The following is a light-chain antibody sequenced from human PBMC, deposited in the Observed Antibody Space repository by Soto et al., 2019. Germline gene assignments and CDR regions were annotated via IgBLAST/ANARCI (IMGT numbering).Light chain of an antibody. CDR1: SSDVGGYNY. Sequence: QSALTQPASVSGSPGQSITISCTGTSSDVGGYNYVSWYQLHPGKAPKLMIYEVSNRPSGISNRFSASKSGNTASLTISGLQAEDEAAYYCFSYTSSTDYVLGNGTKVT. V-gene: IGLV2-14*01. CDR3: FSYTSSTDYV. CDR2: EVS. J-gene: IGLJ1*01.